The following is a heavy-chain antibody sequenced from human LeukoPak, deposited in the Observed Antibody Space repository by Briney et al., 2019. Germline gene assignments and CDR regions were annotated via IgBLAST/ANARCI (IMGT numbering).Heavy chain of an antibody. CDR2: INHSGST. D-gene: IGHD3-3*01. CDR3: ARETYYDFWSGYSGFDP. J-gene: IGHJ5*02. Sequence: PSETLSLTCAVYGGSFSGYYWSWIRQPPGKGLEWIGEINHSGSTNYNPSLKSRVTISVDTSKNQFSLKLSSVTAADTAVNYCARETYYDFWSGYSGFDPWGQGTLVTVSS. V-gene: IGHV4-34*01. CDR1: GGSFSGYY.